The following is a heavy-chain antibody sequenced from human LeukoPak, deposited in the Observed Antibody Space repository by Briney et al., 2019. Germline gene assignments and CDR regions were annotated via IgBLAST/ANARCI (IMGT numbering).Heavy chain of an antibody. V-gene: IGHV1-18*01. Sequence: ASVKVSCKASGYTFTSYGISWVRQAPGQGLEGMGWISAYNGKTNYAQKLHGRVIMSTDTSTRTAYVELRSLRSEDRGVYYCARDLNYYDSSEVYWGGGTLVTVSS. CDR1: GYTFTSYG. D-gene: IGHD3-22*01. CDR2: ISAYNGKT. CDR3: ARDLNYYDSSEVY. J-gene: IGHJ4*02.